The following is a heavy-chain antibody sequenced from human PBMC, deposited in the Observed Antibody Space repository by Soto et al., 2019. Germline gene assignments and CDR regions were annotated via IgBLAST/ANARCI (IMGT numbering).Heavy chain of an antibody. CDR3: ARVWGSYRAPSGGAGFDP. CDR1: GYTFTSNS. J-gene: IGHJ5*02. V-gene: IGHV1-18*04. D-gene: IGHD3-16*02. CDR2: ISAYNGET. Sequence: QVQLVQSGAELKKPGASVKVSCAASGYTFTSNSITWVRQAPGQGLEWVGWISAYNGETSYAEKFQGRLTMTTDTSTSTAYMELRSLTSDDTAVYYCARVWGSYRAPSGGAGFDPWGQGTLVTVSS.